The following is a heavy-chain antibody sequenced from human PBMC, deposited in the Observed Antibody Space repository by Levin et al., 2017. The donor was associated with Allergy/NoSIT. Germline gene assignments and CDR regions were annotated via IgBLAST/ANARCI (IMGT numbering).Heavy chain of an antibody. CDR3: AREESSGWYRVSYRY. V-gene: IGHV3-33*01. CDR2: IWYDGSNK. Sequence: PGGSLRLSCAASGFTFSSYGMHWVRQAPGKGLEWVAVIWYDGSNKYYADSVKGRFTISRDNSKNTLYLQMNSLRAEDTAVYYCAREESSGWYRVSYRYWGQGTLVTVSS. J-gene: IGHJ4*02. D-gene: IGHD6-19*01. CDR1: GFTFSSYG.